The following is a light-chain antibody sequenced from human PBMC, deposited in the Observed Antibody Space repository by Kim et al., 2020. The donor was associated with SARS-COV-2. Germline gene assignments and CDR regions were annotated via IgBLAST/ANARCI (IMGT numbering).Light chain of an antibody. J-gene: IGKJ2*02. CDR2: GAF. V-gene: IGKV3-20*01. CDR3: HQYGSPPST. CDR1: QSVSSSY. Sequence: EIVLTQSPGTLSLSPGERATLSCRASQSVSSSYLAWYQHKGGQAPRLLIYGAFSRATGTPGRISGSWSGTFFTLTISRLAPDVFALYYCHQYGSPPSTFGRGTKLE.